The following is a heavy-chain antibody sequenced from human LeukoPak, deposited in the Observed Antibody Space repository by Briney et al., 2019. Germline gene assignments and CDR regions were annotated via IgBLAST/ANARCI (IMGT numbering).Heavy chain of an antibody. CDR1: GGTFSSYA. CDR2: IIPILGIA. Sequence: SVKVSCKASGGTFSSYAISWVRQAPGQGLEWMGRIIPILGIANYAQKFQGRVTITADKSTSTAYMELSSLRSEDTAVYYCAGAPHPNWGWSWFDPWGQGTLVTVSS. J-gene: IGHJ5*02. V-gene: IGHV1-69*04. D-gene: IGHD7-27*01. CDR3: AGAPHPNWGWSWFDP.